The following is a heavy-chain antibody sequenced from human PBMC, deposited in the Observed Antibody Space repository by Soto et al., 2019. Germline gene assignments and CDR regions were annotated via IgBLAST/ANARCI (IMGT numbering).Heavy chain of an antibody. J-gene: IGHJ4*02. CDR3: SIVDYYGSGSYYGDLDY. V-gene: IGHV4-34*01. CDR1: GGSFSGYY. CDR2: INHSGST. Sequence: SETLSLTCAVYGGSFSGYYWSWIRQPPGKGLEWIREINHSGSTNYNPSLKSRVTISVDTSKNQFSLKLSSVNAADTAEYYFSIVDYYGSGSYYGDLDYWGQETLVTVSS. D-gene: IGHD3-10*01.